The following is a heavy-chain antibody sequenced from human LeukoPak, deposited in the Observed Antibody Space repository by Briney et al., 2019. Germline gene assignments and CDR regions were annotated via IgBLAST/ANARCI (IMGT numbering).Heavy chain of an antibody. CDR1: GFTLSTYW. CDR2: ISGRGGST. V-gene: IGHV3-23*01. D-gene: IGHD3-10*01. CDR3: AGRSGSDPYYFDY. Sequence: PGGSLRLSCAASGFTLSTYWMSWVRQAPGKGLEWVSGISGRGGSTYYADSVKGRFTISRDNSKNTLYLQMNSLRAEDTALYYCAGRSGSDPYYFDYWGQGTLVTVSS. J-gene: IGHJ4*02.